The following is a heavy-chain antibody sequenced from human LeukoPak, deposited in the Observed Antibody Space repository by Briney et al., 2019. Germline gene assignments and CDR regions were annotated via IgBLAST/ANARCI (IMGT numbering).Heavy chain of an antibody. Sequence: GASVKVSCKASGYTFTGYDINWVRQATGQGLEWMGWMNPNSGNTGYAQKFQGRVTITRNTSISTAYMELSSLRSEDTAVYYCARGSGSYYDFDYWGQGTLVTVSS. V-gene: IGHV1-8*03. D-gene: IGHD1-26*01. J-gene: IGHJ4*02. CDR3: ARGSGSYYDFDY. CDR1: GYTFTGYD. CDR2: MNPNSGNT.